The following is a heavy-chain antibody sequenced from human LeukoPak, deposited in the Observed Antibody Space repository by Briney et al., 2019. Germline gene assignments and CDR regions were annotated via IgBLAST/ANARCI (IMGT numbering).Heavy chain of an antibody. D-gene: IGHD1-1*01. J-gene: IGHJ3*02. CDR2: IIPIFGTA. CDR1: GGTFSSYA. CDR3: ASSTTGTTPPWAFDI. Sequence: SVKVSCKAFGGTFSSYAISWVRQAPGQGLEWMGGIIPIFGTANYAQKFQGRVTITTDESTSTAYMELSSLRSEDTAVYYCASSTTGTTPPWAFDIWGQGTMVTVSS. V-gene: IGHV1-69*05.